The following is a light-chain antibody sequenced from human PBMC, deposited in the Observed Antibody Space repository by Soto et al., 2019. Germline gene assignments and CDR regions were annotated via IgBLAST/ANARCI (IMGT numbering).Light chain of an antibody. CDR2: RST. J-gene: IGLJ2*01. V-gene: IGLV1-47*01. Sequence: QSLLTQPPSASGTPGQRVTIACSGSNSNIGSNPVCWYLQLPGTAPKLLIYRSTQRPSGVPDRFSGSKSGTSASLAISGLRFEDEADYYCAAWDDSLSGVVFGGGTKVTVL. CDR3: AAWDDSLSGVV. CDR1: NSNIGSNP.